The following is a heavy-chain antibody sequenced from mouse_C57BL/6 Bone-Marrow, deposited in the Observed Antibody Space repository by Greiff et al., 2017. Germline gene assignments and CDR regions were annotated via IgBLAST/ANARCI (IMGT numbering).Heavy chain of an antibody. Sequence: QVQLQQPGAELVRPGASVTLSCKASGYTFTDYEMHWVKQTPVHGLEWIGAIDPETGGTAYNQKFKGKAILTADKSSSTAYMELRSLTSEDSAVYYWTRGTTAWGQGTLVTVSA. CDR3: TRGTTA. CDR1: GYTFTDYE. D-gene: IGHD1-2*01. J-gene: IGHJ3*02. V-gene: IGHV1-15*01. CDR2: IDPETGGT.